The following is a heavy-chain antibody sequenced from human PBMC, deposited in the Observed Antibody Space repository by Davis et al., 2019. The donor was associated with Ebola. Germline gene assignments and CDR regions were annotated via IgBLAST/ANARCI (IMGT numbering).Heavy chain of an antibody. J-gene: IGHJ4*02. CDR1: GFTFSGSA. Sequence: GESLKISCAVSGFTFSGSAMHWVRQASGKGLEWVGRIRSKANSYATAYAASVKGRFTISRDDSKNTAYLQMNSLKTEDTAVYYCTPSGSYSDYWGQGTLVTVSS. D-gene: IGHD1-26*01. V-gene: IGHV3-73*01. CDR3: TPSGSYSDY. CDR2: IRSKANSYAT.